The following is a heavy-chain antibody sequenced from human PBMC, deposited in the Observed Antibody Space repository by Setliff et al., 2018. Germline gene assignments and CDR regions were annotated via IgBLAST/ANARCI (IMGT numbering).Heavy chain of an antibody. Sequence: PGGSLRLSCAASGFTFSRYWMHWVRQAPGKGLVWVSRVNGDGSSTRYTDSVKGRFTFSRDNAKNSLYLQMNSLRAEDTAVYYCARDQGSYGYRAFDFWGQGTLVTVSS. CDR2: VNGDGSST. V-gene: IGHV3-74*01. D-gene: IGHD5-18*01. CDR3: ARDQGSYGYRAFDF. J-gene: IGHJ4*02. CDR1: GFTFSRYW.